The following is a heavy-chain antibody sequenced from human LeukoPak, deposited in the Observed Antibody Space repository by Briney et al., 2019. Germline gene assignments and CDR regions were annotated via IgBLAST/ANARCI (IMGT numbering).Heavy chain of an antibody. Sequence: GGSLRLSCAASGFTFNNYGMHWVRQAPGKGLGWVAFISYDGSSKTYADSVKGRFTISRDNSKNTLYLQMNSLRPEDTAVYYCAKDLLSIWGQGTLVTVSS. J-gene: IGHJ4*02. D-gene: IGHD3-3*02. CDR1: GFTFNNYG. V-gene: IGHV3-30*18. CDR3: AKDLLSI. CDR2: ISYDGSSK.